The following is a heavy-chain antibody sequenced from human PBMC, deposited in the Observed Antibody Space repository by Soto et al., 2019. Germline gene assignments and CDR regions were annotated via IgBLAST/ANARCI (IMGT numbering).Heavy chain of an antibody. D-gene: IGHD3-16*01. CDR1: GGTFSSYT. CDR3: ARGRGLGADNAFDI. V-gene: IGHV1-69*02. J-gene: IGHJ3*02. CDR2: IIPILGIA. Sequence: ASVKVSCKASGGTFSSYTISWVRQAPGQGLEWMGRIIPILGIANYAQKFQGRVTITADKSTSTAYMELSSLRSEDTAVYYCARGRGLGADNAFDIWGQGTMVTVSS.